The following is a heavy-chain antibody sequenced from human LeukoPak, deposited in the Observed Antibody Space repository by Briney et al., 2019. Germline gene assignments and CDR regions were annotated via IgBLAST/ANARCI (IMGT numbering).Heavy chain of an antibody. CDR2: INPNSGGT. CDR1: GYTFTGYY. Sequence: ASVKVSCKASGYTFTGYYMHWVRQAPGQGLEWMGWINPNSGGTNYAQKFQGWVTMTRDTSINTAYMELNRLRSDDTAVYYCARDQVYYYDSSGYDGYYYYGMDVWGQGTTVTVSS. CDR3: ARDQVYYYDSSGYDGYYYYGMDV. V-gene: IGHV1-2*04. D-gene: IGHD3-22*01. J-gene: IGHJ6*02.